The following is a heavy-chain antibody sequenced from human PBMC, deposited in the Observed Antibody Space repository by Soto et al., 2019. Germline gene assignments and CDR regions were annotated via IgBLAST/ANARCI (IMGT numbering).Heavy chain of an antibody. V-gene: IGHV2-5*02. Sequence: ESGPTLVNPTQTLTLTCTFSGFSLSTSGVGVGWIRQPPGKALEWLALIYWDDDKRYSPSLKSRLTITKDTSKNRVVLTMTNMDPVDTATYYCAHRRFPDYDILTGPFDYWGQGTLVTVSS. CDR1: GFSLSTSGVG. CDR2: IYWDDDK. J-gene: IGHJ4*02. CDR3: AHRRFPDYDILTGPFDY. D-gene: IGHD3-9*01.